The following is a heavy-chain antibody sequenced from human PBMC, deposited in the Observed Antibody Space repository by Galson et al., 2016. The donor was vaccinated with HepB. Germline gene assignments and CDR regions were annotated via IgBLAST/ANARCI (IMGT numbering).Heavy chain of an antibody. CDR3: ARQRGFCSSSSCSARLDGIGWYHFAS. Sequence: ETLSLTCSVSGGSIRSRDYYWGWIRQSPGQGLEWIGSIFYSGTTYYNPSLRSRVTISVDTSKNHFSLTLNSATAADVSVYFCARQRGFCSSSSCSARLDGIGWYHFASWGQGTLVTVSS. V-gene: IGHV4-39*01. D-gene: IGHD2-2*01. CDR1: GGSIRSRDYY. CDR2: IFYSGTT. J-gene: IGHJ4*02.